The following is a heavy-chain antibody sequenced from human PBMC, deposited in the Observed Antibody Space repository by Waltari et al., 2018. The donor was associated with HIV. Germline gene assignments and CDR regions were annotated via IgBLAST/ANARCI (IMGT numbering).Heavy chain of an antibody. V-gene: IGHV5-51*01. Sequence: EVQLVQSGAEVKKPGDSLKISCKGSGYSFSNYWIAWVRQMTGKGLGWMGIIYPADSDTSYSPSFQGQVTISADKSIGTAYLQWSSLEASDTAMYYCARRVRGGYYYYYGLDVWGQGTTVTVSS. J-gene: IGHJ6*02. CDR2: IYPADSDT. CDR1: GYSFSNYW. D-gene: IGHD3-10*01. CDR3: ARRVRGGYYYYYGLDV.